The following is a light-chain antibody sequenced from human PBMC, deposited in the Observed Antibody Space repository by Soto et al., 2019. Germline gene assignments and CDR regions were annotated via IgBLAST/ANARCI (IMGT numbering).Light chain of an antibody. Sequence: QSVLTQPPSASGTPGQRVTISCSGSSSNIGSNYVYWYQQLPGTAPKLLIYRNNQRPSGVPDRFFGSKSGTSASLAISGLRSEDEADYYCAAWDDSLVVFGGGTKVTVL. CDR2: RNN. V-gene: IGLV1-47*01. CDR3: AAWDDSLVV. J-gene: IGLJ2*01. CDR1: SSNIGSNY.